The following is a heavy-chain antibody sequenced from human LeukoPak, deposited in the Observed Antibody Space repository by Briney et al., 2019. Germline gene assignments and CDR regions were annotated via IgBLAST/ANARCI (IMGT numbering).Heavy chain of an antibody. D-gene: IGHD3-10*01. CDR2: IYHSGST. CDR1: GGSISSGGCS. V-gene: IGHV4-30-2*01. Sequence: PSQTLSLTCAVSGGSISSGGCSWSWIRQPPGKGLAWIGYIYHSGSTYYNPSLKSRVTVSVDRSKNQFSLKLSSVTAADTAVYYCARGGGRITMVRGVTTYLRGFDYWGQGTLVTVSS. CDR3: ARGGGRITMVRGVTTYLRGFDY. J-gene: IGHJ4*02.